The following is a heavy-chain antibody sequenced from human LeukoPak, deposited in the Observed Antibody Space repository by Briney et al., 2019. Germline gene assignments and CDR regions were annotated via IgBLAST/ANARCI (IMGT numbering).Heavy chain of an antibody. D-gene: IGHD3-3*01. CDR2: MNPNSGNT. CDR3: ARWRNYDFWSGYYSSSLGVGEWLPRDAFDI. CDR1: GYTFTSYY. Sequence: ASVKVSCKASGYTFTSYYMHWVRQAPGQGLEWMGWMNPNSGNTGYAQTFQGRVTMTRNTSISTAYMELSSLRSEDTAVYYCARWRNYDFWSGYYSSSLGVGEWLPRDAFDIWGQGTMVTASS. V-gene: IGHV1-8*02. J-gene: IGHJ3*02.